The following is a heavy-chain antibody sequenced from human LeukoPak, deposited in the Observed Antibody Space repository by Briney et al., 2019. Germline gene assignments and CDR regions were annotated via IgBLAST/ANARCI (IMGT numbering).Heavy chain of an antibody. CDR2: ISSSSSTI. J-gene: IGHJ4*02. D-gene: IGHD5-18*01. CDR3: AKATVDTAINPDDY. CDR1: GFTFSRYS. Sequence: TGGSLRLSCAASGFTFSRYSMNWVRQAPGKGLEWVSYISSSSSTIYYADSVKGRFTISRDNSKNTLYLQMNSLRAEDTAVYYCAKATVDTAINPDDYWGQGTLVTVSS. V-gene: IGHV3-48*01.